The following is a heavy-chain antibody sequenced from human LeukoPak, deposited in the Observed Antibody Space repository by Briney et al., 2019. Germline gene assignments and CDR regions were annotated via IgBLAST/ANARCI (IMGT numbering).Heavy chain of an antibody. V-gene: IGHV4-4*07. J-gene: IGHJ3*02. CDR2: IYTSGST. CDR1: GGSINSYY. D-gene: IGHD3-3*01. CDR3: ARVLSITIFGVVTEQDAFDI. Sequence: SETLSLTCTVSGGSINSYYWSWIRQPAGKGLEWIGRIYTSGSTNYNPTLKSRVTMSVDTSKNQFSLKLSSVTAADTAVYYCARVLSITIFGVVTEQDAFDIWGQGTMVTVSS.